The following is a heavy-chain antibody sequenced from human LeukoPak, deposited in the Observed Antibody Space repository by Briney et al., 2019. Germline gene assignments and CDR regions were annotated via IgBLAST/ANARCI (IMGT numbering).Heavy chain of an antibody. J-gene: IGHJ4*02. CDR1: GFNFNSYD. Sequence: PGTSLRLSCAASGFNFNSYDMYWVRQAPGKGLEWVAVISYDGSNKYYAESVKGRFTISRDNSKNTLYLQMSSLSSEDTALYYCAKAAHYSSTWYFDCWGQGTLVTVSS. CDR2: ISYDGSNK. CDR3: AKAAHYSSTWYFDC. V-gene: IGHV3-30*18. D-gene: IGHD6-13*01.